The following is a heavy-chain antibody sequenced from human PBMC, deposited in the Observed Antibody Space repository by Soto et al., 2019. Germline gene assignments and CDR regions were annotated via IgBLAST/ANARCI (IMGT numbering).Heavy chain of an antibody. Sequence: QVKLQESGPGLVKPSETLSLTCSVSGGSISSGGYFWNWIRQHPERGLEWIGYINYSGNTVLIPSLTSSSTNQEDTSKNYFSQTRAPLTAAETAVYFRARASRGAVADFAYWGQGSLVTV. CDR3: ARASRGAVADFAY. CDR1: GGSISSGGYF. D-gene: IGHD6-19*01. V-gene: IGHV4-31*03. J-gene: IGHJ4*02. CDR2: INYSGNT.